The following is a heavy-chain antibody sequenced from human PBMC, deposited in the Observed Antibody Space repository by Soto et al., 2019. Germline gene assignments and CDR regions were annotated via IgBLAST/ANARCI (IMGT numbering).Heavy chain of an antibody. J-gene: IGHJ4*02. V-gene: IGHV1-69*01. Sequence: QVQLVQSGAEVKKPGSSVKVSCKASGGTFSSYAISWVRQAPGQGLDWMGGVIPIFGTANYAQKFQGRVTITADESTSTAYMDLSSLRSEDTAVSYCARSIPNDYYDSSGYYYFDYWGQGTLVTVSS. CDR2: VIPIFGTA. D-gene: IGHD3-22*01. CDR1: GGTFSSYA. CDR3: ARSIPNDYYDSSGYYYFDY.